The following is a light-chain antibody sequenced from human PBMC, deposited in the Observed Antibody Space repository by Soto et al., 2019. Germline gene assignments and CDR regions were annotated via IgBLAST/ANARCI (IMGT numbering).Light chain of an antibody. CDR1: SSDVGTYNF. CDR3: SSYANSDTVI. CDR2: DVS. V-gene: IGLV2-14*01. Sequence: QSALTHPASVSGYPGQSITISCTGTSSDVGTYNFVSWYRQHPVKAPILIIFDVSSRPSGISNRFSGSKSGNTASLTISGVQAEDEADYYCSSYANSDTVIFGGGTKVTVL. J-gene: IGLJ2*01.